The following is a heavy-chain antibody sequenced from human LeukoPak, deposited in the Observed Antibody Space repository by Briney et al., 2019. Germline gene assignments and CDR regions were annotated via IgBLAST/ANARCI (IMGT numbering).Heavy chain of an antibody. J-gene: IGHJ4*02. CDR2: ISYDGSNK. V-gene: IGHV3-30*04. Sequence: GGSLRLSCAASGFTFSTYAMHWVRQAPGKGLEWVAVISYDGSNKYYADSVKGRFTISRDNSKNTLYLQMNSLRAEDTAVYYCARDRYSSGWSSFIDYWGQGTLVTVSS. CDR3: ARDRYSSGWSSFIDY. CDR1: GFTFSTYA. D-gene: IGHD6-19*01.